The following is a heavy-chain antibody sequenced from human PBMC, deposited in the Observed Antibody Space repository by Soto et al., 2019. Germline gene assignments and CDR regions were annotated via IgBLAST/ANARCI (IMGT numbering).Heavy chain of an antibody. D-gene: IGHD1-26*01. J-gene: IGHJ6*02. CDR2: IYYSGST. CDR3: ARDLGSYFEGGDSYYYGMDV. CDR1: GGSISSGGYY. V-gene: IGHV4-31*03. Sequence: PSETLSLTCTVSGGSISSGGYYWSWIRQHPGKGLEWIGYIYYSGSTYYNPSLKSRVTISVDTSKNQFPLKLSSVTAADTAVYYCARDLGSYFEGGDSYYYGMDVWGQGTTVTVSS.